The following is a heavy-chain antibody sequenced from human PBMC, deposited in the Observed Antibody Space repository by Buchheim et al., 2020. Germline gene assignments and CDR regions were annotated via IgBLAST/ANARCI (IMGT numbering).Heavy chain of an antibody. Sequence: QVQLQESGPGLVKPSETLSLTCTVSGGSISSYYWSWIRQPPGKGLEWIGYIYYSGSTYYNPSLKSRVTISVDTSKNQFSLKLSSVTAADTAVYYCARDGPYYGSGSSYYYYYGMDVWGQGTT. CDR2: IYYSGST. CDR3: ARDGPYYGSGSSYYYYYGMDV. CDR1: GGSISSYY. J-gene: IGHJ6*02. D-gene: IGHD3-10*01. V-gene: IGHV4-59*12.